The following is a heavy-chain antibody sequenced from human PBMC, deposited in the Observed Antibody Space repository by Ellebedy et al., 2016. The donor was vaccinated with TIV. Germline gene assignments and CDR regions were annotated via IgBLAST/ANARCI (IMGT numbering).Heavy chain of an antibody. Sequence: GESLKISCAAFEFYFGDDWMSWVRQAPGKGLEWVANIREDGGDRYYVESVKGRFTISRDDAETTAFLDMNNLRAEDTAIYFCARVGRYPHNWSFDSWGQGTLVTVSS. D-gene: IGHD5-24*01. CDR3: ARVGRYPHNWSFDS. J-gene: IGHJ4*02. CDR2: IREDGGDR. CDR1: EFYFGDDW. V-gene: IGHV3-7*01.